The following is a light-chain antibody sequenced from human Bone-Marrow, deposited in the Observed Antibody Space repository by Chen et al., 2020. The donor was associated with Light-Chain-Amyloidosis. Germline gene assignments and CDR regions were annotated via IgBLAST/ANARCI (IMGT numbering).Light chain of an antibody. CDR1: NIGSTS. CDR3: QGWDRSSDRPV. J-gene: IGLJ3*02. V-gene: IGLV3-21*02. CDR2: DDS. Sequence: SYVLTQPSSVSVSPAQTATLACGGNNIGSTSVHWYQQTPGHAPLLVVYDDSDRPSGIPERLAGSNSRNTATLTISRVEAGDEADYYCQGWDRSSDRPVFGGGTKLTVL.